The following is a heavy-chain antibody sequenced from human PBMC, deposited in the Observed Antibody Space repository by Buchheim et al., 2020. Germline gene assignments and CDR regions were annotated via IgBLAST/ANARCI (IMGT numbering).Heavy chain of an antibody. Sequence: EVQLLESGGGLVQPGGSLRLSCAASGFTFSSYAMSWVRQAPGKGLEWVSAISGSGGSTYYADSVKGRFTLSRDHSKNKLYLQMNSLRAEDTAVYYCAKYKAPLRYSRHYYYYGMDVWGQGTT. CDR3: AKYKAPLRYSRHYYYYGMDV. V-gene: IGHV3-23*01. CDR1: GFTFSSYA. D-gene: IGHD6-13*01. CDR2: ISGSGGST. J-gene: IGHJ6*02.